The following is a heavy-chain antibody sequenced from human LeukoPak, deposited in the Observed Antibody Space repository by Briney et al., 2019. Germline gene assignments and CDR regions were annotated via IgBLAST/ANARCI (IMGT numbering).Heavy chain of an antibody. V-gene: IGHV4-31*01. CDR1: GGSISSGGYY. CDR3: ARGVVVPAAGVRGWFDP. J-gene: IGHJ5*02. D-gene: IGHD2-2*01. CDR2: IYYSGST. Sequence: SETLSLTCTVSGGSISSGGYYWSWIRQHPGQGLEWTGYIYYSGSTYYNSSPKSLVTISINPSKNQFSPKLSSVTAADTAVYFCARGVVVPAAGVRGWFDPRGRGTLVSVS.